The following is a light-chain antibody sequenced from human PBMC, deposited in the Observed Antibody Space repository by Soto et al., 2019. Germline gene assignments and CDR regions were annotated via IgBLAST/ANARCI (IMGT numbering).Light chain of an antibody. CDR1: ISNIGNYY. CDR3: GTWDGGLSAFV. J-gene: IGLJ1*01. V-gene: IGLV1-51*01. CDR2: DNN. Sequence: QSVLTQPPSVSAAPGRTVTISCSGSISNIGNYYLSWYQQLPGTAPKLLIYDNNERPSGIPDRFSGSKSGTSATLGITGLQTGDEADYYCGTWDGGLSAFVFGTGTKVTVL.